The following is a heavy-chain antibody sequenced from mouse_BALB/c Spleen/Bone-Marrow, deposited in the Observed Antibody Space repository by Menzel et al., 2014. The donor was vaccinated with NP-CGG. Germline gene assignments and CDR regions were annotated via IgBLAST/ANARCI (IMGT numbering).Heavy chain of an antibody. CDR3: ARDSLYYYGSSYGYFDV. D-gene: IGHD1-1*01. J-gene: IGHJ1*01. V-gene: IGHV5-4*02. CDR1: GLTFSDYY. Sequence: EVKLVESGGGLMKPGGSLKLSCAASGLTFSDYYMYWVRQTPEKRLEWVATISNGGSYTYYPDSVKGRFTISRDNAKNNLYLQMSSLKSEDTAMYYCARDSLYYYGSSYGYFDVWGAGTRSPSPQ. CDR2: ISNGGSYT.